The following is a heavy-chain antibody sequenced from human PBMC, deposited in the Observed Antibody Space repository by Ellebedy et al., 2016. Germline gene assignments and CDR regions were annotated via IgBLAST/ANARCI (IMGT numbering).Heavy chain of an antibody. Sequence: ASVKVSCXASGYTFTSYGISWVRQAPGQGLEWMGWISAYNGNTNYAQKLQGRVTMTTDTSTSTAYMELRSLRSDDTAVYYCARDFPIVGATTPTYYYYGMDVWGQGTTVTVSS. J-gene: IGHJ6*02. CDR1: GYTFTSYG. CDR3: ARDFPIVGATTPTYYYYGMDV. CDR2: ISAYNGNT. V-gene: IGHV1-18*01. D-gene: IGHD1-26*01.